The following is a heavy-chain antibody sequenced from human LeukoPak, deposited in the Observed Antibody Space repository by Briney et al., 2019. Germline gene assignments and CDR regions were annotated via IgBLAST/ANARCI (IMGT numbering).Heavy chain of an antibody. J-gene: IGHJ4*02. CDR3: ARDLGGYDDY. Sequence: GGSLRLSCAASGFTFSSYAMHWVRQAPGKGLEWVSVIYSGGSTYYADSVKGRFTISRDNAKNSLYLQMNSLRAEDTAVYYCARDLGGYDDYWGQGTLVTVSS. V-gene: IGHV3-66*01. CDR2: IYSGGST. D-gene: IGHD5-12*01. CDR1: GFTFSSYA.